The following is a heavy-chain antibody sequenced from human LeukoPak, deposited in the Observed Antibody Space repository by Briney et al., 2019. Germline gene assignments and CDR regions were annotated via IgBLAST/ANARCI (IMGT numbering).Heavy chain of an antibody. D-gene: IGHD3-22*01. Sequence: GGSLRLSCAASGFTFSSYSMNWVCQAPGKGLEWVSYISTSSGTIHYADSVKGRFTVSRDNAKNSLYLQMNSLRAEDTAVYYCATNHSSAYRQRGDYWGQGTLVTVSS. CDR3: ATNHSSAYRQRGDY. V-gene: IGHV3-48*01. J-gene: IGHJ4*02. CDR2: ISTSSGTI. CDR1: GFTFSSYS.